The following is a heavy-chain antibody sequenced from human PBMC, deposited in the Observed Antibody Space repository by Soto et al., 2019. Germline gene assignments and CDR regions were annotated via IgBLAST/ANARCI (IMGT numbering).Heavy chain of an antibody. D-gene: IGHD3-10*01. CDR1: GFTFSSYG. CDR2: ISYDGSNK. V-gene: IGHV3-30*18. J-gene: IGHJ4*02. Sequence: QVQLVESGGGVVQPGRSLRLSCAASGFTFSSYGMHWVRQAPGKGLEWVAVISYDGSNKYYADSVKGRFTISRDNSKNTLYLQMNSLRAEDTAVYYCAKGRGDGGLWFGELLDYFDYWGQGTLVTVSS. CDR3: AKGRGDGGLWFGELLDYFDY.